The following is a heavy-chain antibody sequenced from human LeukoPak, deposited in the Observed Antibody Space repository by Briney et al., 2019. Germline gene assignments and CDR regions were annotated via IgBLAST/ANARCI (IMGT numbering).Heavy chain of an antibody. CDR2: IIPIFGTA. V-gene: IGHV1-69*13. J-gene: IGHJ4*02. D-gene: IGHD1-26*01. Sequence: SVKVSCKASGGTFSSYAISWVRQAPGQGLGWMGGIIPIFGTANYAQKFQGRVTITAGESTSTAYMELSSLRSEDTAVYYCAATSSGHYWGQGTLVTVSS. CDR1: GGTFSSYA. CDR3: AATSSGHY.